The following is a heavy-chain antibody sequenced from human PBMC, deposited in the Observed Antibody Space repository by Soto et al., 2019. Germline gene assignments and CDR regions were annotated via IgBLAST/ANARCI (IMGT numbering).Heavy chain of an antibody. CDR1: GFTFSDFS. V-gene: IGHV3-21*01. J-gene: IGHJ4*02. D-gene: IGHD2-2*02. Sequence: GGSLRLSCTASGFTFSDFSLVWVRQGPQKGLEWVASITRYSDYVYYAESVEGRFTISRDNAKNTLFLHMDDLRAEDTAMYFCARASCSSTACYIPDYFDYWGQGTVVTVSS. CDR2: ITRYSDYV. CDR3: ARASCSSTACYIPDYFDY.